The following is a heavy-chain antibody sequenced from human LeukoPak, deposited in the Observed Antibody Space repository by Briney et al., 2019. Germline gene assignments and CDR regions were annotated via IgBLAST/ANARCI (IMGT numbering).Heavy chain of an antibody. J-gene: IGHJ4*02. CDR1: GYTFTSYD. CDR3: ARGISGSYLYYFDY. D-gene: IGHD1-26*01. V-gene: IGHV1-8*01. Sequence: ASVKVSCKASGYTFTSYDINWVRQATGQGLEWMGWMNPNSGNTGYAQKFQGRVTMTGDTSISTAYMEVSRLKSDDTALYYCARGISGSYLYYFDYWGQGTLVTVSS. CDR2: MNPNSGNT.